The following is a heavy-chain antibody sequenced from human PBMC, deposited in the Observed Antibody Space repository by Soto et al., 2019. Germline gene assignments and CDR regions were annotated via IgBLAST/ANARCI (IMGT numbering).Heavy chain of an antibody. V-gene: IGHV1-8*01. J-gene: IGHJ5*02. CDR3: ARDYPYPYYDILTNWFDP. CDR1: GYTLTGDD. D-gene: IGHD3-9*01. CDR2: MNPNSGNT. Sequence: SVNGSCKAAGYTLTGDDGGWRLMATEKGLEWMGWMNPNSGNTGYAQKFQGRVTMTRNTSISTAYMELSSLRSEDTAVYYCARDYPYPYYDILTNWFDPWGQGTLVTVSS.